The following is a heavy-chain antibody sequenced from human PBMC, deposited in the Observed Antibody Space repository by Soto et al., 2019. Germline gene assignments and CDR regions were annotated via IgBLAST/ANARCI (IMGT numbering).Heavy chain of an antibody. J-gene: IGHJ6*02. Sequence: ASVKVSCKTSGYTFTSYGISWVRQAPGQGLEWMGWISAYNGNTNYAQKLQGRVTMTTDTSTSTAYMELRSLRSDDTAVYYCGRVSWYSTGYYYYGMDVWGQGTTVTVSS. V-gene: IGHV1-18*01. D-gene: IGHD4-4*01. CDR3: GRVSWYSTGYYYYGMDV. CDR1: GYTFTSYG. CDR2: ISAYNGNT.